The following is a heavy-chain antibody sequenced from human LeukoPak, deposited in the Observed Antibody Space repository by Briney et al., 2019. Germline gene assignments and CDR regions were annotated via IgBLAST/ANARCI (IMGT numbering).Heavy chain of an antibody. D-gene: IGHD2-2*02. J-gene: IGHJ4*02. V-gene: IGHV1-2*06. CDR3: ARVRSRRGYCSSTSCYRHFDY. Sequence: GASVKVSCKASGYTFTGYYMHWVRQAPGQGLEWMGRINPNSGGTNYAQKFQGRVTMTRDTSISTAYMELSRLRSDDTAVYYCARVRSRRGYCSSTSCYRHFDYWGQGTLVTVSS. CDR2: INPNSGGT. CDR1: GYTFTGYY.